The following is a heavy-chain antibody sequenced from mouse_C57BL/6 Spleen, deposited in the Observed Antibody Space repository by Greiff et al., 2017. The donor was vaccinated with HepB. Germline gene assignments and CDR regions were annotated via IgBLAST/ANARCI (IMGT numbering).Heavy chain of an antibody. J-gene: IGHJ4*01. CDR2: IYPRSGNT. CDR3: ARRDYYGSSPYYAMDY. V-gene: IGHV1-81*01. Sequence: QVQLQQSGAELARPGASVKLSCKASGYTFTSYGISWVKQSTGQGLEWIGEIYPRSGNTYYNEKFKGKATLTADKSSSTAYMELRSLTSEDSAVYFCARRDYYGSSPYYAMDYWGQGTSVTVSS. D-gene: IGHD1-1*01. CDR1: GYTFTSYG.